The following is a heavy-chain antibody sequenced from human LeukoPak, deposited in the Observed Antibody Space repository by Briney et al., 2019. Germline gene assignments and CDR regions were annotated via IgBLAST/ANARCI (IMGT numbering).Heavy chain of an antibody. CDR3: AKDAGHGGVDY. D-gene: IGHD3-16*01. CDR1: GFTFSSYG. CDR2: IRYDGGNK. J-gene: IGHJ4*02. V-gene: IGHV3-30*02. Sequence: GGSLRLSCAASGFTFSSYGMHWVRQAPGKGLEWVAFIRYDGGNKYYADSVKGRFTISRDNSKNTLYLQMNSLRAEDTAVYYCAKDAGHGGVDYWGQGTLVTVSS.